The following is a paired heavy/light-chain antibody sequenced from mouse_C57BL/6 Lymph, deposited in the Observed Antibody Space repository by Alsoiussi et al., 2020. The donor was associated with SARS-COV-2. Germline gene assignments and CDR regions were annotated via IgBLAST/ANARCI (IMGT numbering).Light chain of an antibody. Sequence: DIQMTQSSSYLSVSLGGRVTITCKASDHINNWLAWYQQKPGNAPRLLISGATSLETGVPSRFSGSGSGKDYTLSITSLQTEDVATYYCQQYWSTPFTFGSGTKLEIK. CDR1: DHINNW. V-gene: IGKV13-85*01. CDR3: QQYWSTPFT. J-gene: IGKJ4*01. CDR2: GAT.
Heavy chain of an antibody. CDR2: IYPSDSET. Sequence: QVQLQQPGAELVRPGSSVKLSCKASGYTFTSYWMDWVKQRPGQGLEWIGNIYPSDSETHYNQKFKDKATLTVDKSSSTAYMQLSSLTSEDSAVYYCARSGVYFDYWGQGTTLTVSS. J-gene: IGHJ2*01. CDR1: GYTFTSYW. CDR3: ARSGVYFDY. V-gene: IGHV1-61*01. D-gene: IGHD3-1*01.